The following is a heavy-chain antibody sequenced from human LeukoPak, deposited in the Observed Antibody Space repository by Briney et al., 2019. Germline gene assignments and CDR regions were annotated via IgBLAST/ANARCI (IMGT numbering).Heavy chain of an antibody. CDR1: GYTFTGYY. CDR2: INPNSGGT. V-gene: IGHV1-2*02. Sequence: ASVKVSCKASGYTFTGYYMHWVRQAPGQGLEWMGWINPNSGGTNYAQKFQGRVTMTTDTSTSTAYMELRSLRSDDTAVYYCARVPRGVGSNWFDPWGQGTLVTVSS. D-gene: IGHD3-10*01. J-gene: IGHJ5*02. CDR3: ARVPRGVGSNWFDP.